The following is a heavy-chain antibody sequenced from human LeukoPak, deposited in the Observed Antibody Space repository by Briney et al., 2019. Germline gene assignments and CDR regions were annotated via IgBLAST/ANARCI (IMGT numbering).Heavy chain of an antibody. J-gene: IGHJ4*02. CDR3: AREYSDSSGYYYGLDN. V-gene: IGHV3-30-3*01. CDR2: ISYPRSYH. D-gene: IGHD3-22*01. Sequence: GGPLRLSCAASGFTFSSYAMHWVRQAPGRGLEWVALISYPRSYHYYIDSVKGRFTSSRDDSKNTFYLQMNSLRAEDTALYYCAREYSDSSGYYYGLDNWGQGTLVTVSS. CDR1: GFTFSSYA.